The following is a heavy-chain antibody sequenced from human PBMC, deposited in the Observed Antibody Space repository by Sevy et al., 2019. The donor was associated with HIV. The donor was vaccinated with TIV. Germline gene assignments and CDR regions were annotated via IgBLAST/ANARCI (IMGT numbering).Heavy chain of an antibody. CDR1: GFTFSKYW. J-gene: IGHJ4*02. D-gene: IGHD2-15*01. V-gene: IGHV3-7*01. CDR2: INQDGSGK. CDR3: ARETGSSHFDY. Sequence: GGSLRLSCAASGFTFSKYWMSWVRQAPGKGLEWVANINQDGSGKYYVDSVKGRFTISRDNGKNSLYLQMNSLGAEDTAGYYCARETGSSHFDYWGQGTLVTVSS.